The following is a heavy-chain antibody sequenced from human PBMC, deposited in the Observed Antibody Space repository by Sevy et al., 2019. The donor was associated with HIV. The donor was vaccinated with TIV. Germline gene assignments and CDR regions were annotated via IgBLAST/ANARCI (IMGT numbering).Heavy chain of an antibody. CDR2: ISPSRTTI. Sequence: GGCLRLSCEAFGFIISDYEMMCVRQAPGKGLEWVSYISPSRTTIYHAVSPKGRFTTSRDNARNSLSLHLDNLRAEDTAVYSCTRQYFLPYCSSSNSPPAAYDLWGQGTPVPVSS. D-gene: IGHD2-2*01. V-gene: IGHV3-48*03. CDR3: TRQYFLPYCSSSNSPPAAYDL. CDR1: GFIISDYE. J-gene: IGHJ3*01.